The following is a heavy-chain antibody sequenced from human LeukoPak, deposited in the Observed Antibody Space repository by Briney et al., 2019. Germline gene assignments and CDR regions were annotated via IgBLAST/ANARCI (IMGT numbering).Heavy chain of an antibody. D-gene: IGHD3-10*01. V-gene: IGHV1-24*01. CDR2: FDPEDGET. CDR1: GYTLTELS. Sequence: ASVKVSCKVSGYTLTELSMHWVRQAPGKGLEWMGGFDPEDGETIYAQKFQGRVTMTEDISTDTAYMELSSLRSEDTAVYYCATVRIGELLYNWFDPWGQGTLVTVSS. J-gene: IGHJ5*02. CDR3: ATVRIGELLYNWFDP.